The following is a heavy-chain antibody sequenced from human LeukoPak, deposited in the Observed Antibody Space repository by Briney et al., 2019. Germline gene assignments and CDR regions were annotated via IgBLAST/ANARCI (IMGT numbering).Heavy chain of an antibody. V-gene: IGHV3-30*02. J-gene: IGHJ6*03. CDR1: GFTFSSYG. CDR2: IRYDGSNK. Sequence: GGSLRLSCAASGFTFSSYGMHWVRQAPGKGLEWVAFIRYDGSNKYYADSVKGRFTISRDNSKNTLYLQMNSPRAEDTAVYYCAKDYDFWSGPGGYYMDVWGKGTTVTVSS. D-gene: IGHD3-3*01. CDR3: AKDYDFWSGPGGYYMDV.